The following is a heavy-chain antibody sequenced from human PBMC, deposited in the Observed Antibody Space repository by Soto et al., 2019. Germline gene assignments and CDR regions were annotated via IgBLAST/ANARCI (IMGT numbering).Heavy chain of an antibody. D-gene: IGHD6-13*01. CDR2: ISYDGTNK. V-gene: IGHV3-30*18. CDR1: GFTFSSYD. J-gene: IGHJ5*02. CDR3: AKDGGGSSWYNWFDP. Sequence: QVQLVESGGGVVQPGRSLRLSCAASGFTFSSYDMHWVRQAPGKGLEWVAVISYDGTNKYYADSVKGRFTISRDNSKNRLYLQMNSLRAEDTAVYYCAKDGGGSSWYNWFDPWGQGTLVTVSS.